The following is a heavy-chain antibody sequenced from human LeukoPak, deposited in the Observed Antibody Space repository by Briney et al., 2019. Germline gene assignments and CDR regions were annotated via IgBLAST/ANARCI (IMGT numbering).Heavy chain of an antibody. CDR1: GFTYRSYG. CDR3: ARDRVVRGMAEYYYYGMDV. Sequence: PGRSLRLSCAASGFTYRSYGLHWVRQAPGKGLEGVAGIWYDGSNKYSADSVQGRFTISRDNSQNPLYLQLNSLRAEETAVYYCARDRVVRGMAEYYYYGMDVWGKGTTVTVSS. J-gene: IGHJ6*04. D-gene: IGHD3-10*01. CDR2: IWYDGSNK. V-gene: IGHV3-33*01.